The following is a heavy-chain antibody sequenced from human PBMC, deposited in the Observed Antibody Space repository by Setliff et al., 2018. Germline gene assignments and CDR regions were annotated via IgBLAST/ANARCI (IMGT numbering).Heavy chain of an antibody. J-gene: IGHJ4*02. CDR2: IYHSGST. D-gene: IGHD3-10*01. Sequence: SETLSLTCAVSSYSISTNYYWGWIRQPPGKGLEWIGSIYHSGSTYYNPSLKSRVTISVDTSKNQFSLKLTSVAAADTAVYYCARVGAVNYDFDSWGQGTLVTVSS. CDR1: SYSISTNYY. CDR3: ARVGAVNYDFDS. V-gene: IGHV4-38-2*01.